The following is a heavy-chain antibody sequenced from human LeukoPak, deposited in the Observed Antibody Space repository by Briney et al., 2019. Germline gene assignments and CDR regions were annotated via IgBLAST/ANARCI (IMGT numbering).Heavy chain of an antibody. V-gene: IGHV1-46*01. CDR1: RYTFTSYY. CDR3: ARKYYYDSSGYYYDY. Sequence: ASVKVSCKASRYTFTSYYMHWVRQAPGQGLEWTGIINPSGGSTSYAQKFQGRVTMTRDTSTSTVYMELSSLRSEDTAVYYCARKYYYDSSGYYYDYWGQGTLVTVSS. D-gene: IGHD3-22*01. J-gene: IGHJ4*02. CDR2: INPSGGST.